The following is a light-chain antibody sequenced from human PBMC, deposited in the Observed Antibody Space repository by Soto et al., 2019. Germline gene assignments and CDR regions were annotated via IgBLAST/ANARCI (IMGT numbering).Light chain of an antibody. Sequence: QSVLTQPASVSGSPGQSITISCTGTSSDVGGYDYVSWYQQHPGKAPKLMISDVSKRPSGVPDRFSGSKSGNTASLTVSGLQAEDEADYYCSSYAGSNNLVFGGGTKVTVL. J-gene: IGLJ3*02. CDR1: SSDVGGYDY. V-gene: IGLV2-8*01. CDR2: DVS. CDR3: SSYAGSNNLV.